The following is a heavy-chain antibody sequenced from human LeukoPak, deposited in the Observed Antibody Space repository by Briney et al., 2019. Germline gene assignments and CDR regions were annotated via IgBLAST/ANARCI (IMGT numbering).Heavy chain of an antibody. CDR1: GFTFSSYP. J-gene: IGHJ4*02. D-gene: IGHD6-19*01. CDR3: ARFSGSGGSYYFDY. Sequence: GGSLRLSCAASGFTFSSYPMHWVRQAPGKGLEYVSGISSNGGSTHYANSVKGRFTISRDNSKNTLHLQMGSLRAEDMAVNYCARFSGSGGSYYFDYWGQGTVVTVSS. CDR2: ISSNGGST. V-gene: IGHV3-64*01.